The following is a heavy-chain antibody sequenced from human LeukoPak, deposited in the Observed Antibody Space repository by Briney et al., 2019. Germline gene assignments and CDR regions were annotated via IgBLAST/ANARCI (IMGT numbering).Heavy chain of an antibody. D-gene: IGHD3-10*01. CDR3: ARAEGYYYGSGSHAFDI. CDR2: IYYSGSA. J-gene: IGHJ3*02. V-gene: IGHV4-61*05. CDR1: GGSISTTSYF. Sequence: PSETLSLTCSVSGGSISTTSYFWAWIRQPPGKGLEWIAYIYYSGSANYNPSLKSRVTISVDTSKNQFSLKLSSVTAADTAVYYCARAEGYYYGSGSHAFDIWGQGTMVTVSS.